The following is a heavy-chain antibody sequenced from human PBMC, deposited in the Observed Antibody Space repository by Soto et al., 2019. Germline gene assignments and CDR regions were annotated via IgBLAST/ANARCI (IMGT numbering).Heavy chain of an antibody. CDR3: SRDNGARDCNVGGYYYYYGMDV. CDR1: GGTFSSYA. Sequence: QVQLVQSGAEVKKPGSSVKVSCKASGGTFSSYAISWVRQAPGQGLEWMGGIIPILGTANYAQKLQGRVTITADEATRTAYMGLRSLRSEDTAVYYCSRDNGARDCNVGGYYYYYGMDVWGRGSTVTASS. CDR2: IIPILGTA. D-gene: IGHD3-10*01. J-gene: IGHJ6*02. V-gene: IGHV1-69*01.